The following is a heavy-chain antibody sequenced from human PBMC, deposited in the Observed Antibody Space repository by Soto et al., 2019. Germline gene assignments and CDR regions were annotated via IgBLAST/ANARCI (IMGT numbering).Heavy chain of an antibody. V-gene: IGHV3-53*01. CDR2: IYSGGTT. D-gene: IGHD3-10*01. CDR1: GFTVSSNY. CDR3: ARDLRSNSY. Sequence: AGGSLRLSCAASGFTVSSNYMSWVRQAPGKGLEWVSVIYSGGTTYYADSVRGRFTISRDNSKNTLYLQMHGLTADDTAVYYCARDLRSNSYWGQGTLVTVSS. J-gene: IGHJ4*02.